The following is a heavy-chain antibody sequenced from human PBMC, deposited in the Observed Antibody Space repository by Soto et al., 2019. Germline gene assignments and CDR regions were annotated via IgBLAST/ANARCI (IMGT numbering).Heavy chain of an antibody. CDR2: INHSGNT. V-gene: IGHV4-34*01. J-gene: IGHJ4*02. CDR1: GGSFSGYY. CDR3: AGPLRWFDF. Sequence: QVQLQQWGAGLLKPSETLSLTCAVYGGSFSGYYWSWIRQPPGKGLEWIGEINHSGNTNYNPSLKSRGPKSLDTSKNQFSLKLSPVTAADTAVYYCAGPLRWFDFWGQGTLVTVSS. D-gene: IGHD4-17*01.